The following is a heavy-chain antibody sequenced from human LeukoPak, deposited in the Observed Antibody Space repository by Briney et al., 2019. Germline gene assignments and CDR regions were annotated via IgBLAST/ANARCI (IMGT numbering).Heavy chain of an antibody. CDR1: GFTFSSYW. CDR2: IKQDGSEK. J-gene: IGHJ4*02. V-gene: IGHV3-7*01. Sequence: GGSLRLSCAASGFTFSSYWMSWVPQAPGKGLEWVANIKQDGSEKYYVDSVKGRFTISRDNAKNSLYLQMNSLRAEDTTVYYCARDAYYDFWSGYSHFFDYWGQGTLVTVSS. CDR3: ARDAYYDFWSGYSHFFDY. D-gene: IGHD3-3*01.